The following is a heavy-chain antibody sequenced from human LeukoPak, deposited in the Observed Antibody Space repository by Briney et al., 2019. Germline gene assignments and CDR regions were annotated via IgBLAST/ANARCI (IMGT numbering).Heavy chain of an antibody. CDR1: GFTFSSYS. CDR3: AGDRVETEWHYHPMFDY. CDR2: ISSSSGYI. Sequence: GGSLRLSCAASGFTFSSYSMNWVRQAPGKGLEWVSSISSSSGYIYYADSVKGRFTISRDNAKNTLFLQMNSLRAEDTAVYYCAGDRVETEWHYHPMFDYWGQGILVTVSS. J-gene: IGHJ4*02. D-gene: IGHD2-21*02. V-gene: IGHV3-21*01.